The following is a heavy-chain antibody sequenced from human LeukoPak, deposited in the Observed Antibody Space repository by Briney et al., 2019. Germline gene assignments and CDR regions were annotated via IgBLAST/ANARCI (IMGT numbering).Heavy chain of an antibody. D-gene: IGHD1-26*01. CDR3: ARELGDI. CDR1: GYTFTSYD. J-gene: IGHJ3*02. CDR2: MNPNSGNT. Sequence: ASVKVSCKASGYTFTSYDINWVRQATGQGLEWMGWMNPNSGNTGYAQKFQGRVTMTRDTSISTAYMELSRLRSDDTAVYYCARELGDIWGQGTMVTVSS. V-gene: IGHV1-8*01.